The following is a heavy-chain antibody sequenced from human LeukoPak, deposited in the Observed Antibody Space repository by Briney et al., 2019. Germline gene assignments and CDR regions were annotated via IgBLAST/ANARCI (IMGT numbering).Heavy chain of an antibody. CDR1: RFTFSDYY. J-gene: IGHJ4*02. CDR3: ARLGGNGWSLDY. D-gene: IGHD6-19*01. Sequence: GGSLRLSCAASRFTFSDYYMTWIRQAPGKGLEWVSYITTSSDYTNHADSVKGRFTISRDNSKNSLLLQMNSLRAEDTAVYYCARLGGNGWSLDYWGQGTLVTVSS. CDR2: ITTSSDYT. V-gene: IGHV3-11*06.